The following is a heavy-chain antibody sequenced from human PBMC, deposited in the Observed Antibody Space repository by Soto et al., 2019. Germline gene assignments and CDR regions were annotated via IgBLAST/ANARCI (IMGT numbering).Heavy chain of an antibody. V-gene: IGHV1-18*01. Sequence: ASVKVSCKASGYTFTSYGIIWVRQAPGQGLEWMGWISAYNGNTNYQQKLQGRVTMTTDTYTSTAYMELRSLRSDDTAVYYCARERSPYYDSSGHYMGSWFDPWGQGSLVTVSS. CDR2: ISAYNGNT. D-gene: IGHD3-22*01. CDR3: ARERSPYYDSSGHYMGSWFDP. J-gene: IGHJ5*02. CDR1: GYTFTSYG.